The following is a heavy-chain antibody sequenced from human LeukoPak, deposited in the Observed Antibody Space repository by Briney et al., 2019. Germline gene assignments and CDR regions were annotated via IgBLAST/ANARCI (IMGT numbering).Heavy chain of an antibody. D-gene: IGHD2-15*01. CDR2: VGSSSSYI. V-gene: IGHV3-21*01. Sequence: GGSLRLSCAASGFTFSSYSMSWVRQAPGEGLEWVSSVGSSSSYIYYADSVRGRFTISRDNAKNSLYLQMNGLRAEDTAVYYCARGWSSYYFDYWGQGTLVTVSS. CDR1: GFTFSSYS. J-gene: IGHJ4*02. CDR3: ARGWSSYYFDY.